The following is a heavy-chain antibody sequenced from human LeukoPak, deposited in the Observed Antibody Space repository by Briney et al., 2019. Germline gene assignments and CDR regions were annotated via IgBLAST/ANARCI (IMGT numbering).Heavy chain of an antibody. CDR2: INPNSGGT. CDR1: GYIFTTYD. J-gene: IGHJ5*02. D-gene: IGHD2-2*01. V-gene: IGHV1-2*02. Sequence: GASVKVSCKASGYIFTTYDIGRVRQAPGQGLEWMGWINPNSGGTNYAQKFQGRVTMTRDTSISTAYMELSRLRSDDTAVYYCARDLGCSTSCYSGPWGQGTLVTVSS. CDR3: ARDLGCSTSCYSGP.